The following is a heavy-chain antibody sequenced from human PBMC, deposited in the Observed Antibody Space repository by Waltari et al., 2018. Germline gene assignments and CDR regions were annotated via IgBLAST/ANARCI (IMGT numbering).Heavy chain of an antibody. CDR1: GGSISSSNYY. V-gene: IGHV4-39*01. D-gene: IGHD3-16*01. CDR2: TYYSGKT. CDR3: ARHMTSNPYYYYMDV. Sequence: QLQLQESGPGLVKTSETLSLICTVSGGSISSSNYYWGWISQPPGKGLEWIGSTYYSGKTYYNPSLKSRVTISADTSKNLFSLKLSSVTAADAAVYFCARHMTSNPYYYYMDVWGKGTAVPVS. J-gene: IGHJ6*03.